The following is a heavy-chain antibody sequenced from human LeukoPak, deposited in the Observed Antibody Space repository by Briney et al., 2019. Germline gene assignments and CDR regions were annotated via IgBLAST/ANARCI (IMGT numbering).Heavy chain of an antibody. J-gene: IGHJ6*03. Sequence: ASVKVSCKASGYTFTGYYMHWVRQAPGQGLEWMGIINPSGGSTSYAQKFQGRVTMTRDTSTSTVYMELSSLRSEDTAVYYCASSPKTDLGWLFSLDYYYYYMDVWGKGTTVTVSS. CDR3: ASSPKTDLGWLFSLDYYYYYMDV. CDR2: INPSGGST. V-gene: IGHV1-46*01. CDR1: GYTFTGYY. D-gene: IGHD3-3*01.